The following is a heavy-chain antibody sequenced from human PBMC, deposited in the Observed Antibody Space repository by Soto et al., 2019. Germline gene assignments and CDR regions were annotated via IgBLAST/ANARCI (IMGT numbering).Heavy chain of an antibody. CDR3: TTYRPNYYDSSGYLY. Sequence: GGSLRLSCAASGFTFSNAWMSWVRQAPGKGLEWVGRIKSKTDGGTTDYAAPVKGRFTISRDDSKNTLYLQMNSLKTEDTAVYYCTTYRPNYYDSSGYLYWGQGTLVTVSS. D-gene: IGHD3-22*01. CDR2: IKSKTDGGTT. CDR1: GFTFSNAW. J-gene: IGHJ4*02. V-gene: IGHV3-15*01.